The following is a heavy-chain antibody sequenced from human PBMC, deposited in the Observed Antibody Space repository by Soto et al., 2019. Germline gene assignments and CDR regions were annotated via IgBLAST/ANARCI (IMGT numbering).Heavy chain of an antibody. CDR3: ARAIAARPRYYYYGMDV. CDR2: TYYRSKWYN. D-gene: IGHD6-6*01. V-gene: IGHV6-1*01. Sequence: PSQTLSLTCAISGDSVSSNSAAWNWIRQSPSRGLEWLGRTYYRSKWYNDYAVSVKSRITINPDTSKNQFSLQLNSVTPEDTAVYYCARAIAARPRYYYYGMDVGGQGTTVTVSS. CDR1: GDSVSSNSAA. J-gene: IGHJ6*02.